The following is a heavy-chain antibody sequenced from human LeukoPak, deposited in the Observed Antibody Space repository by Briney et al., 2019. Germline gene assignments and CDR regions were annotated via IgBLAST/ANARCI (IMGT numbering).Heavy chain of an antibody. J-gene: IGHJ6*03. CDR1: GGSISSYY. CDR3: ARDRVEDGYNFDYYYYMDV. CDR2: IYTSGST. D-gene: IGHD5-24*01. V-gene: IGHV4-4*07. Sequence: SETLSLTCTVSGGSISSYYWSWIRQPAGKGLEWIGRIYTSGSTNYNPSLKSRVTMSVDTSKNQFSLKLSSVTAADTAVHYCARDRVEDGYNFDYYYYMDVWGKGTTVTVSS.